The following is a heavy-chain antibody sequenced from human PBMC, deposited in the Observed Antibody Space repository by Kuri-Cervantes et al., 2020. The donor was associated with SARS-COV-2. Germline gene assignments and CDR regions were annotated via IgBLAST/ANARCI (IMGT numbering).Heavy chain of an antibody. V-gene: IGHV1-69*06. J-gene: IGHJ5*02. Sequence: GGSLRLSCKASGGTFSSYAISWVRQAPGQGLEWMGGIIPVFGTANYAQKFQGRVTITADKSTSTAYMELSSLRSEDTAVYYCASESDYYGSGTQSNNWFDPWGQGTLVTVSS. CDR1: GGTFSSYA. CDR3: ASESDYYGSGTQSNNWFDP. CDR2: IIPVFGTA. D-gene: IGHD3-10*01.